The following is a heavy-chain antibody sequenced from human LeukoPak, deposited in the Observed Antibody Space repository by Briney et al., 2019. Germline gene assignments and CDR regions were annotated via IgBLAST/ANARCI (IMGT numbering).Heavy chain of an antibody. J-gene: IGHJ4*02. V-gene: IGHV3-30*02. Sequence: GGSLRLSCAASGFTFSSYGMHWVRQAPGKGLEWVAFIRYDGSNKYYADSVKGRFTISRDNSKNTLYLQMNSLRAEDTAVYFCARVVPPLYYFDYWGQGTLVTVSS. CDR1: GFTFSSYG. CDR3: ARVVPPLYYFDY. D-gene: IGHD3-10*01. CDR2: IRYDGSNK.